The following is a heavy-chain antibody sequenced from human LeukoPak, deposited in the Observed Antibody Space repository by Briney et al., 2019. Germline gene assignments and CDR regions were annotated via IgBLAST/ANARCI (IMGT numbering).Heavy chain of an antibody. V-gene: IGHV1-2*02. Sequence: ASVNVSCKASGYTFTGYYIHWVRQAPGQGLEWMGWINPNSGGTNYAQKFQGRVTMTRDTSISTAYMELSRLTSDDTAVYYCARDWVVATNGGDYWGQGTPVTVSS. J-gene: IGHJ4*02. CDR2: INPNSGGT. CDR1: GYTFTGYY. CDR3: ARDWVVATNGGDY. D-gene: IGHD5-12*01.